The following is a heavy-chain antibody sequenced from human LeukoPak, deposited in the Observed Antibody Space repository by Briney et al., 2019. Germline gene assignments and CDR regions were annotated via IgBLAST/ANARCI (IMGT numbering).Heavy chain of an antibody. CDR3: ATTRSGYYPTVGY. Sequence: SETLSLTCTVSGGSISSGGYYWSWIRQHPGKGLEWIVYIYYSGSTYYNPSLKSRVTISVDTSKNQFSLKLSSVTAADTAVYYCATTRSGYYPTVGYWGQGTLVTVSS. CDR2: IYYSGST. V-gene: IGHV4-31*03. D-gene: IGHD3-22*01. CDR1: GGSISSGGYY. J-gene: IGHJ4*02.